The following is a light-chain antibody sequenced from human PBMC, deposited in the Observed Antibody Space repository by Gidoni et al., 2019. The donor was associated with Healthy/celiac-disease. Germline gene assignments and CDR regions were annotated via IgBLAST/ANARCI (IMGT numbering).Light chain of an antibody. CDR2: AAS. CDR3: QQANSFPIT. J-gene: IGKJ5*01. CDR1: QGISSL. Sequence: DIQLTPSPSSVSAPVGDRVTITCRASQGISSLLAWYQQKPGKAPKLLIYAASSLQSGVPSRFGGSGSGTDFTLTISSLQPEDFATYYCQQANSFPITFGQGTRLEIK. V-gene: IGKV1-12*01.